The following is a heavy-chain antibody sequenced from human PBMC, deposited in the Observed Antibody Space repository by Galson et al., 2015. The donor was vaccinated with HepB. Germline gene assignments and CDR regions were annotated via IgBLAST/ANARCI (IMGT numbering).Heavy chain of an antibody. D-gene: IGHD6-13*01. J-gene: IGHJ6*02. Sequence: CAISGDSVSNNNAAWNWIRLSPLRGLEWLGRTYYRAKWYSDYGVSVKGRITIKPDTSKNQFSLQLSSVTHEDTAVYYCAKVSGTRYYSGMDVWGQGTTVAVSS. CDR2: TYYRAKWYS. CDR1: GDSVSNNNAA. V-gene: IGHV6-1*01. CDR3: AKVSGTRYYSGMDV.